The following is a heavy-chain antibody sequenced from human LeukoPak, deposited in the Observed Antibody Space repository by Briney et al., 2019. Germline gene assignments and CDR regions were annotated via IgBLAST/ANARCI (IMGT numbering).Heavy chain of an antibody. CDR2: ISGSGGST. D-gene: IGHD5-12*01. V-gene: IGHV3-23*01. CDR1: GFTFSSYA. Sequence: GGSLRLSCAASGFTFSSYAMSWVRQAPGKGLEWVSAISGSGGSTYYADSVKGRFTISRDNSKNTLYLQMNSPRAEDTAVYYCAKWNSGYDYYFDYWGQGTLVTVSS. J-gene: IGHJ4*02. CDR3: AKWNSGYDYYFDY.